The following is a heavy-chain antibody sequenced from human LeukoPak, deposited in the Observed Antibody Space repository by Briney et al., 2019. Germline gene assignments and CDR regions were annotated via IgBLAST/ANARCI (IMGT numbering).Heavy chain of an antibody. Sequence: ASVKVSCKASGYTFTAYYIHWVRQAPGQGLEWMGWINLNSGGTNFAQEFQGRVTLTTDTSTSTAYMELRSLRSDDTAVYYCARGQTPSGIVGATSAFDIWGQGTMVTVSS. V-gene: IGHV1-2*02. CDR3: ARGQTPSGIVGATSAFDI. CDR2: INLNSGGT. CDR1: GYTFTAYY. J-gene: IGHJ3*02. D-gene: IGHD1-26*01.